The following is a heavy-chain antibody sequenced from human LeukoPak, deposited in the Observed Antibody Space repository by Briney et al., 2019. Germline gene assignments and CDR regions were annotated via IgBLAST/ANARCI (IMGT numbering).Heavy chain of an antibody. CDR1: GSTFSSYA. CDR3: ARDRGGSPTSAGYGMDV. J-gene: IGHJ6*02. Sequence: SVTVSCKASGSTFSSYAISWVRQAPGQGLEWMGRIIPIFGIANYAQKFQGRVTITADKSTSTAYMELSSPRSEDTAVYYCARDRGGSPTSAGYGMDVWGQGTTVTVSS. V-gene: IGHV1-69*04. CDR2: IIPIFGIA. D-gene: IGHD1-26*01.